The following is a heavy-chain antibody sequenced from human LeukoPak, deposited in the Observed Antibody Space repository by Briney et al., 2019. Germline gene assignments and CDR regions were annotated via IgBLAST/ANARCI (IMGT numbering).Heavy chain of an antibody. CDR3: AIIRSGSNYYFDY. J-gene: IGHJ4*02. D-gene: IGHD1-26*01. Sequence: GASVKVSCKASGYSFTNYDINWVRQATGQGLEWMGWINPNSGITAYAQKLQGRVTMTTDTSTSTAYMELRSLRSDDTAVYYCAIIRSGSNYYFDYWGQGTLVTVSS. CDR2: INPNSGIT. CDR1: GYSFTNYD. V-gene: IGHV1-18*01.